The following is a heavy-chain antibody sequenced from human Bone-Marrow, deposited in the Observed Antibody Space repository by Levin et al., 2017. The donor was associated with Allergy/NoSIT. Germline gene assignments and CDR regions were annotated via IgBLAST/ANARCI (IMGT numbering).Heavy chain of an antibody. Sequence: SQTLSLTCGISGDSVSSNSAAWHWIRQSPSRGLEWLGRTFYRSKWYNEYAVSVKSRITINADTSKNQFSLHLNSVTPEDSAVYYCARGQTYSVRLFDYWGQGTLVTVSS. CDR2: TFYRSKWYN. J-gene: IGHJ4*02. V-gene: IGHV6-1*01. CDR1: GDSVSSNSAA. CDR3: ARGQTYSVRLFDY. D-gene: IGHD1-26*01.